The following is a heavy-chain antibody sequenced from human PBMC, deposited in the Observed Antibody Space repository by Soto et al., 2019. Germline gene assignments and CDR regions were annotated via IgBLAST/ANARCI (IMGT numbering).Heavy chain of an antibody. J-gene: IGHJ4*02. D-gene: IGHD5-12*01. CDR2: ISYDGSNK. CDR1: GFTFSSYG. V-gene: IGHV3-30*18. CDR3: AKDILVDIVATPFDY. Sequence: QVQLVESGGGVVQPGRSLRLSCAASGFTFSSYGMHWVRQAPGKGLEWVAVISYDGSNKYYADSVKGRFTISRDNSKNTLYLQMNSLRAEDTAVYYCAKDILVDIVATPFDYWGQGTLVTVSS.